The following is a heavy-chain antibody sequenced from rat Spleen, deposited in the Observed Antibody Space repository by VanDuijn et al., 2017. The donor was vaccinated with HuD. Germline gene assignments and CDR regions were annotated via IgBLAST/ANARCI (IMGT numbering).Heavy chain of an antibody. Sequence: EVQLQESGPGLVKPSQSLSLTCSVTGYSITSSYRWNWIRKFPGNKLEWMGYINSAGSTNYNPSLKSRISITRDTSKNQFFLQVNSLTTEDTATYYCARSGGGTGGFTYWGQGTLVTVSS. CDR2: INSAGST. J-gene: IGHJ3*01. CDR1: GYSITSSYR. D-gene: IGHD1-5*01. CDR3: ARSGGGTGGFTY. V-gene: IGHV3-3*01.